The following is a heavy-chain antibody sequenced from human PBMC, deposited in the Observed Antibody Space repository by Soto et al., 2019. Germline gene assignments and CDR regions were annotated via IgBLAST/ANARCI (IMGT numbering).Heavy chain of an antibody. Sequence: GESLKISCKGSGYSFTNYWISWVRQMPGKGLEWMGRIDPSDSYIKYSPSFQGHVTISADNSISTAYLQWSSLKASDTAMYYCARHDCSSTRCYNFVMDVWGQGTTVTVSS. CDR1: GYSFTNYW. J-gene: IGHJ6*02. D-gene: IGHD2-2*02. CDR2: IDPSDSYI. V-gene: IGHV5-10-1*01. CDR3: ARHDCSSTRCYNFVMDV.